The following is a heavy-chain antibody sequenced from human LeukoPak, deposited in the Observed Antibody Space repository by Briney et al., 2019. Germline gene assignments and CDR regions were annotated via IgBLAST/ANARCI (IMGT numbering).Heavy chain of an antibody. D-gene: IGHD2-2*02. J-gene: IGHJ4*02. V-gene: IGHV4-34*01. CDR3: ARGFCSNTRCYKEMATILPDY. CDR2: INHSGST. CDR1: GGSFSGYY. Sequence: SETLSLTCAVYGGSFSGYYWSWIRQPPGKGLEWIGEINHSGSTNYNPSLKSRVTISVDTSKNQFSLKLSSVTAADTAVYYCARGFCSNTRCYKEMATILPDYWGQGTLVTVSS.